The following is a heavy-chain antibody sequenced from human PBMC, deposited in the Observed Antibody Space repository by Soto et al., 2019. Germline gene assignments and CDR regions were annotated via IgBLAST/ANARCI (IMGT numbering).Heavy chain of an antibody. Sequence: QVQLQESGPGLVKPSGTLSLTCGVSGDSISSSNWWTWVRQPPGKGLGWIGEIYHSGSTTYSPSLSRRVTISVDKPKNQVALKLTSVTAADTAVYYGARRLCSGVSCIRLDSWGQGTRVTVSS. CDR2: IYHSGST. D-gene: IGHD2-15*01. J-gene: IGHJ4*02. CDR3: ARRLCSGVSCIRLDS. CDR1: GDSISSSNW. V-gene: IGHV4-4*02.